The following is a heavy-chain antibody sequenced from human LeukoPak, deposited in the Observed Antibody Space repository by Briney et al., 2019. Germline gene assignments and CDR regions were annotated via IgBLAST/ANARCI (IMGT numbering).Heavy chain of an antibody. CDR1: GFSFSTTW. V-gene: IGHV3-9*01. Sequence: GVSLRLSCAASGFSFSTTWMHWVRQAPGKGLEWVSGISWNSGSIGYADSVKGRFTISRDNAKNSLYLQMNSLRAEDTALYYCAKDRRDGYNYFDYWGQGTLVTVSS. J-gene: IGHJ4*02. CDR3: AKDRRDGYNYFDY. D-gene: IGHD5-24*01. CDR2: ISWNSGSI.